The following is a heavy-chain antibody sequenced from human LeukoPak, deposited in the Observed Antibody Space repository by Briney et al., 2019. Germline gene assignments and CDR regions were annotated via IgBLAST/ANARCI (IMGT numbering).Heavy chain of an antibody. Sequence: PGGSLRLSCAASGFYFEDYTMYWVRQVPAKGLEWVSIISMDGTNTYYSESVKGRFTIFRDNSKNSLSLQMNSLRTEDNTLYYCAKGRGTGYRYGPIENWGQGTLVTVSS. D-gene: IGHD5-18*01. V-gene: IGHV3-43*01. CDR3: AKGRGTGYRYGPIEN. CDR2: ISMDGTNT. J-gene: IGHJ4*02. CDR1: GFYFEDYT.